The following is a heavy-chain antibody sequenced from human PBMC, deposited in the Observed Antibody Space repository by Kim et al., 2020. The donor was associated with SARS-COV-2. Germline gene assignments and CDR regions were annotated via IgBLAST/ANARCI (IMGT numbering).Heavy chain of an antibody. CDR1: GGTFSSYG. D-gene: IGHD6-19*01. V-gene: IGHV1-69*13. CDR2: IIPIFGTA. J-gene: IGHJ5*02. CDR3: ATSRYSTGWYNWFDP. Sequence: SVKVSCKASGGTFSSYGFSWVRQAPGQGLTWMGGIIPIFGTAHYTQQFQGRVTISADESTSTTYMELSSLRSEDTAVYYCATSRYSTGWYNWFDPWGQGTLVTVSS.